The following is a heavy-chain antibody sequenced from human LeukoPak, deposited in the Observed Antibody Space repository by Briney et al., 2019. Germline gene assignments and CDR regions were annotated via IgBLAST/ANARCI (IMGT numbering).Heavy chain of an antibody. CDR3: ARAAWRGSNSRDAFDI. CDR1: GGSISSGGDY. V-gene: IGHV4-31*03. CDR2: IYYTGTT. J-gene: IGHJ3*02. D-gene: IGHD4/OR15-4a*01. Sequence: SETLSLTCTVSGGSISSGGDYWGLIRQHPGKGLEWIGYIYYTGTTYYNSSLKSRLTISVDTSKNQFSLNLSSMTAADTAVYYCARAAWRGSNSRDAFDIWGQGTVVTVSS.